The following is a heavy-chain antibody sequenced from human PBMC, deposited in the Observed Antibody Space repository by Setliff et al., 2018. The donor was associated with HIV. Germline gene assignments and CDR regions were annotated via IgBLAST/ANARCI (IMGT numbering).Heavy chain of an antibody. V-gene: IGHV3-66*02. D-gene: IGHD6-6*01. CDR2: IYSDGST. CDR1: GFTVSGSY. CDR3: AREEYTQYYFDY. Sequence: PGGSLRLSCAASGFTVSGSYMSWVRQAPGKGLEWVSTIYSDGSTYHADSVKGRFTISRDNSKNTLYLQMNSLRAEDTAVYYCAREEYTQYYFDYWGQGTLVTVSS. J-gene: IGHJ4*02.